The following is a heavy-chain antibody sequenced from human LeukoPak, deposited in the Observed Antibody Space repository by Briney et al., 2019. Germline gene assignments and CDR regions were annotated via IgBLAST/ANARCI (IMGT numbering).Heavy chain of an antibody. CDR3: ARDSGRSATYFNY. J-gene: IGHJ4*02. Sequence: PGGSLRLSCAASGFTFSNFAMHWVRQAPGKGLEWVADISYDAGKTYYADSVRGRFTISRDTSKNTLYLQMNGLRAEDTAVYYCARDSGRSATYFNYWGQGTLVTVSS. CDR2: ISYDAGKT. D-gene: IGHD3-10*01. CDR1: GFTFSNFA. V-gene: IGHV3-30*04.